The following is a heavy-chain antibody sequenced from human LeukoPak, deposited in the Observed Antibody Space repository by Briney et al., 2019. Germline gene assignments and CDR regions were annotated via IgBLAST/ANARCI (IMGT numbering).Heavy chain of an antibody. J-gene: IGHJ4*02. CDR3: ARDLIYGYYSNYHTLPGDY. V-gene: IGHV1-46*01. Sequence: ASVKVSCKASGYTFTSYYMHWVRQAPGQGLEWMGIINPSGGSTSYAQKFQGRVTMTRDTSTSTVYMELSSLRSEDTAVYYCARDLIYGYYSNYHTLPGDYWGQGTLVTVSS. CDR1: GYTFTSYY. CDR2: INPSGGST. D-gene: IGHD4-11*01.